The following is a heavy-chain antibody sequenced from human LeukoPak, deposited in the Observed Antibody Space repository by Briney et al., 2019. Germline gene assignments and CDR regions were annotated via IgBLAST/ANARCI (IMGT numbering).Heavy chain of an antibody. CDR2: IYYSGST. V-gene: IGHV4-34*01. Sequence: SETLSLTCAVYGGSFSSYYWSWIRQPPGKGLEWIGSIYYSGSTYYNPSLKSRVTISLDTSKNQFSLKLSSVTAADTAVYYCARSVEWELGFDYWGQGTLVTVSS. CDR1: GGSFSSYY. CDR3: ARSVEWELGFDY. J-gene: IGHJ4*02. D-gene: IGHD1-26*01.